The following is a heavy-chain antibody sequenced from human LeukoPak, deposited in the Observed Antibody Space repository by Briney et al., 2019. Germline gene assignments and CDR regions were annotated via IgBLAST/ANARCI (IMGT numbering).Heavy chain of an antibody. J-gene: IGHJ5*02. V-gene: IGHV4-59*01. CDR3: ARDSHSYDRSWFDP. CDR2: INYSGST. CDR1: GGSISNYY. D-gene: IGHD3-22*01. Sequence: SETLSLTCTVSGGSISNYYWSWIRQPPGKGLEWIGNINYSGSTNYNPSLKSRVTISVDTSKNQFSLKLSSVTAADTAVYYCARDSHSYDRSWFDPWGQGTLVTVSS.